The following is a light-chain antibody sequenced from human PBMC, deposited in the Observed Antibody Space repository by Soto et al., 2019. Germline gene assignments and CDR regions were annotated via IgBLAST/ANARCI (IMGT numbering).Light chain of an antibody. CDR3: QQYNNWHFT. V-gene: IGKV3-15*01. J-gene: IGKJ3*01. CDR2: GAS. CDR1: QSVSSN. Sequence: EIEMTQSPATLSVSPGERATLSCRASQSVSSNLAWYQQKPGQAPRLLIYGASTRATGIPARFSGSGSGTGFTLTVSSLQSEDFAVYYCQQYNNWHFTFGPGTKVNIK.